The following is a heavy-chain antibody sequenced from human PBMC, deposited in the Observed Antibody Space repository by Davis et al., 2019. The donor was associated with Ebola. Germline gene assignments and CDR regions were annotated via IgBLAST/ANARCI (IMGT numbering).Heavy chain of an antibody. CDR2: IYSSGTT. V-gene: IGHV3-53*01. J-gene: IGHJ4*02. D-gene: IGHD4-23*01. CDR3: ARGRYGGDL. Sequence: PGGSLRFSCAASGFTVRGSYMSWVRQAPGKGLEWVSVIYSSGTTYYADSVKGRFTISRDNSKNTLYLQMNSLRAEDSALYYRARGRYGGDLWGQGTLVTVSS. CDR1: GFTVRGSY.